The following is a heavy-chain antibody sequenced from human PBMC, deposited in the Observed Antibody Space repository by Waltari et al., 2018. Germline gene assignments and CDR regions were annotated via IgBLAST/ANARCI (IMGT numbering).Heavy chain of an antibody. J-gene: IGHJ6*02. D-gene: IGHD3-22*01. CDR3: ARLSSDYYDSSGYLPPYYYYGMDV. CDR2: IYYSGST. Sequence: QLQLQESGPGLVKPSETLSLTCTVSGGSLRSSSYYWGWIRQPPGTGLAWIGSIYYSGSTYYNPSLKSRVTISVDTSKNQFSLKLSSVTAADTAVYYCARLSSDYYDSSGYLPPYYYYGMDVWGQGTTVTVSS. CDR1: GGSLRSSSYY. V-gene: IGHV4-39*07.